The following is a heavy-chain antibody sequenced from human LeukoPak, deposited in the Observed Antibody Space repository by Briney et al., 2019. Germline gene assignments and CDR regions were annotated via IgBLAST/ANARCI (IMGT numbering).Heavy chain of an antibody. Sequence: GGSLRLSCAASGFTFSYYAMSWVRQAPGKGLEWVSVISGGGTYYADSVKGRFTISRDNSKNTLYLQVNSLRAEDTAVYYCARRAGAYSHPYDYWGQGTLVTVSS. D-gene: IGHD4/OR15-4a*01. CDR3: ARRAGAYSHPYDY. J-gene: IGHJ4*02. CDR1: GFTFSYYA. CDR2: ISGGGT. V-gene: IGHV3-23*01.